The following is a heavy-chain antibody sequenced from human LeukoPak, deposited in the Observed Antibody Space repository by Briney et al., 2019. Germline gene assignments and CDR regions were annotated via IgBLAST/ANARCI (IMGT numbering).Heavy chain of an antibody. V-gene: IGHV1-8*03. Sequence: ASVKVSCKASGYTLTSYDINWVRQAPGQGLEWMGWMNTNSGNTGYAQKFQGRVTITRNTSIGTAYMELSSLRSEDTAVYYCARRYDELDYWGQGTLVTVSS. D-gene: IGHD5-12*01. CDR2: MNTNSGNT. CDR3: ARRYDELDY. J-gene: IGHJ4*02. CDR1: GYTLTSYD.